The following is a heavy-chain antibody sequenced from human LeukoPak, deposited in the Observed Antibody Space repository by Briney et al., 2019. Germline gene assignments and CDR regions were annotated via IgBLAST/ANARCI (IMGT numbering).Heavy chain of an antibody. J-gene: IGHJ6*03. CDR1: GFTLADLS. CDR3: ATGAYCATTTCPGYQHYYYFMDV. Sequence: EASVKVSCKVSGFTLADLSMHWVRQAPGKGLEWVGGFDRKNGDTIYAQRFRGRVTLTEDTSTGTAYMELSSLSADDTAVYYCATGAYCATTTCPGYQHYYYFMDVWGKGTTVTVSS. D-gene: IGHD2-21*01. CDR2: FDRKNGDT. V-gene: IGHV1-24*01.